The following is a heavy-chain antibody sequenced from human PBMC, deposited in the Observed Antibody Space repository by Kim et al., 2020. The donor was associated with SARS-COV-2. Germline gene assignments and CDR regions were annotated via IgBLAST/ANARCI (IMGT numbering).Heavy chain of an antibody. J-gene: IGHJ4*02. V-gene: IGHV3-30-3*01. Sequence: GSLRLSCAASGFTFSSYAMHWVRQAPGKGLEWVAVISYDGSNKYYADSVKGRFTISRDNSKNTLYLQMNSLRAEDTAVYYCARPRGAGYFDYWGQGTLVTVSS. CDR1: GFTFSSYA. CDR3: ARPRGAGYFDY. CDR2: ISYDGSNK. D-gene: IGHD3-10*01.